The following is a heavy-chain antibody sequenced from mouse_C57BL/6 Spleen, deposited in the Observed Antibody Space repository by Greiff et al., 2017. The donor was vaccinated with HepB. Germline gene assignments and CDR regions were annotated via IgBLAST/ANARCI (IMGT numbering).Heavy chain of an antibody. J-gene: IGHJ4*01. CDR2: IYPGDGDT. CDR1: GYAFSSYW. D-gene: IGHD3-2*02. Sequence: QVHVKQSGAELVKPGASVKISCKASGYAFSSYWMNWVKQRPGKGLAWIGQIYPGDGDTNYNGKFKGKATLTADKSSSTAYMQLSSLTSEDSAVYFCARWGLRPLYYAMDYWGQGTSVTVS. V-gene: IGHV1-80*01. CDR3: ARWGLRPLYYAMDY.